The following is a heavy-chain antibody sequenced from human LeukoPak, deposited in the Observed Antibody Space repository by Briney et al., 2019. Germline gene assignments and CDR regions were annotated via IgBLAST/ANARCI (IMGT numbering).Heavy chain of an antibody. CDR1: TFTSSSDR. CDR2: IKHDGSEN. CDR3: ARGEYQLPGDY. V-gene: IGHV3-7*03. Sequence: PGGSLRLSCAASTFTSSSDRMGWVRQGPGKGLEWVANIKHDGSENYYLYSVKGRFTTARDNTKNSLYLQMNGLRAEATAVYYWARGEYQLPGDYWGQGTLVTVSS. D-gene: IGHD2-2*01. J-gene: IGHJ4*02.